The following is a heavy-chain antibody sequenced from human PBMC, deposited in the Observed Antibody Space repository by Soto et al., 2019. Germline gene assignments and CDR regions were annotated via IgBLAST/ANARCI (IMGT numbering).Heavy chain of an antibody. D-gene: IGHD3-22*01. V-gene: IGHV1-69*06. CDR1: EGTFNNYA. Sequence: SVKVSCKTSEGTFNNYAISWVRQAPGQGLEWMGGIIPLFDAVKYAQKFQGRVTITADKSTSTAYMELHTLTSEDTAVYYGACDDALRETSGYFYLDYWGQGTPVTVSS. CDR2: IIPLFDAV. J-gene: IGHJ4*02. CDR3: ACDDALRETSGYFYLDY.